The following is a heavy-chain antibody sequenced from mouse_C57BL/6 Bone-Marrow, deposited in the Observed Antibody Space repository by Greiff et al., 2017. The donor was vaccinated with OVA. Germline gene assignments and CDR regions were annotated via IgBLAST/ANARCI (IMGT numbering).Heavy chain of an antibody. Sequence: VQVVESGAELARPGASVKLSCKASGYTFTSYGISWVKQSTGQGLEWIGEIYPRSGNTYYNEKFKGKATLTADKSSSTAYMELRSLTSEDSAVYFCASGTTVVVGFDYWGQGTTLTVSS. CDR3: ASGTTVVVGFDY. CDR1: GYTFTSYG. CDR2: IYPRSGNT. V-gene: IGHV1-81*01. J-gene: IGHJ2*01. D-gene: IGHD1-1*01.